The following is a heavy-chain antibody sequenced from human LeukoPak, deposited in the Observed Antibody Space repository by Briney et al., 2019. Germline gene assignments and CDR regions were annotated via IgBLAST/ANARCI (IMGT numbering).Heavy chain of an antibody. D-gene: IGHD5-12*01. J-gene: IGHJ4*02. Sequence: ASVKVSFKASGYTFTGYYMHWVRQAPGQGLEWMGWISPNSGGTNYAQKFQGRVTMTRDTSISTAYMELSRLRSDDTAVYYCARAVGYSGYDWGSAFDYWGQGTLVTVSS. CDR3: ARAVGYSGYDWGSAFDY. CDR1: GYTFTGYY. CDR2: ISPNSGGT. V-gene: IGHV1-2*02.